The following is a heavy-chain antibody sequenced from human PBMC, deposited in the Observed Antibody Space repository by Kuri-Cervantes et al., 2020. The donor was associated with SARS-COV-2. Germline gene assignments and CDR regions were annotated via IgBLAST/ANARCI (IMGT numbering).Heavy chain of an antibody. Sequence: GGSLRLSCAASGFTFSSYGMHWVRQAPGKGLEWVAFIRYDGSNKYYADSVEGRFTISRDNSKNTLYLQMNSLRAEDTAVYYCAREVTIFGAVSRGFDPWGQGTLVTVSS. CDR1: GFTFSSYG. V-gene: IGHV3-30*02. CDR3: AREVTIFGAVSRGFDP. D-gene: IGHD3-3*01. J-gene: IGHJ5*02. CDR2: IRYDGSNK.